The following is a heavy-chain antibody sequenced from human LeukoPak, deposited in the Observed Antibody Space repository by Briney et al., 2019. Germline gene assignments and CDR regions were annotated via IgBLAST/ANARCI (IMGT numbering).Heavy chain of an antibody. CDR1: GFTFRNDW. CDR3: ASLDTALLNSAY. D-gene: IGHD5-18*01. Sequence: GGPLRLSCAVFGFTFRNDWMSWVRQVPGKRLEWVAMVKQGGSEKYYVDSVRGRFTISRDDAKNSLYLQMNSLRAEDTAVYYCASLDTALLNSAYWGQGTLVTVSS. J-gene: IGHJ4*02. V-gene: IGHV3-7*01. CDR2: VKQGGSEK.